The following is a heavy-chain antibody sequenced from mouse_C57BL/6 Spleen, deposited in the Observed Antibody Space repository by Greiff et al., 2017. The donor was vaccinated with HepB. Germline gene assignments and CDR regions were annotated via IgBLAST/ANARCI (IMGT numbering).Heavy chain of an antibody. V-gene: IGHV5-17*01. Sequence: DVKLVESGGGLVKPGGSLKLSCAASGFTFSDYGMHWVRQAPEKGLEWVAYISSGSSTIYYADTVKGRFTISRDNAKNTLFLQMTSLRSEDTAMYYCARGSYDAMDYWGQGTSVTVSS. J-gene: IGHJ4*01. D-gene: IGHD1-1*02. CDR2: ISSGSSTI. CDR3: ARGSYDAMDY. CDR1: GFTFSDYG.